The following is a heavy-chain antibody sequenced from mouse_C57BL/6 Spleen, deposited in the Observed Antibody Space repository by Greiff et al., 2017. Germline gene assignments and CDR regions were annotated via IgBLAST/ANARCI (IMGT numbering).Heavy chain of an antibody. Sequence: QVQLKQPGAELVKPGASVKLSCKASGYTFTSYWMHWVKQRPGRGLEWIGRIDPNSGGTKYNEKFKSKATLTVDKPSSTAYMQLSSLTSEDSAVYYCARSEGFGDGYYSKNFDYWGQGTTLTVSS. CDR2: IDPNSGGT. J-gene: IGHJ2*01. CDR1: GYTFTSYW. D-gene: IGHD2-3*01. V-gene: IGHV1-72*01. CDR3: ARSEGFGDGYYSKNFDY.